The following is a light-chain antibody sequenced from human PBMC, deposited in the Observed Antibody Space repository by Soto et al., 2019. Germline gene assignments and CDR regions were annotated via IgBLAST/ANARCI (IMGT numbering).Light chain of an antibody. V-gene: IGLV2-14*03. CDR2: EVR. CDR1: SSDVGAYDF. J-gene: IGLJ1*01. CDR3: SSYTTSSTRV. Sequence: QSALTQPASLSGSPGQSITISCTGTSSDVGAYDFVSWYQQHPDKAPKLMIYEVRNRPSGVSNRFSGSKSVNTATLTISGLQAEDEADYYCSSYTTSSTRVFGTGT.